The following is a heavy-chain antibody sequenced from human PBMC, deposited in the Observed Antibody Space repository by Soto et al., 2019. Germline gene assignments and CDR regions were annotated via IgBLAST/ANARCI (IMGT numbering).Heavy chain of an antibody. J-gene: IGHJ4*02. CDR2: INLNTGDTGGT. V-gene: IGHV1-2*02. CDR1: GFTFTAYY. Sequence: QVQLVQSGAEVKNPGASVRVSCKTFGFTFTAYYMHWVRQAPGQGLEWMGWINLNTGDTGGTYSTPKFQGRVTMTRDTPISTDFMELSSLRSDDTAVYYCARWYLADLKYFDSWGQGTLVTVSS. CDR3: ARWYLADLKYFDS. D-gene: IGHD1-20*01.